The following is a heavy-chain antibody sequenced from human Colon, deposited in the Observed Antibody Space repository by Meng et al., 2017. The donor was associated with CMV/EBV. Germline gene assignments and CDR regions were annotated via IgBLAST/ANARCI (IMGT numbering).Heavy chain of an antibody. V-gene: IGHV3-23*01. J-gene: IGHJ6*02. CDR3: AQPGGYGDYGMDV. CDR1: GFTFINYA. D-gene: IGHD4-17*01. CDR2: ISGSGYST. Sequence: GESLKISCAASGFTFINYAMSWVRQAPGKGLEWVSGISGSGYSTYSADSVKGRFTISRDNAKNSLYLQMNSLRAEDTAVYYCAQPGGYGDYGMDVWGQGTTVTVSS.